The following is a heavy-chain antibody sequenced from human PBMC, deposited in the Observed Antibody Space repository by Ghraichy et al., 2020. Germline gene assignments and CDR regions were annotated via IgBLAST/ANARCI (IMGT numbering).Heavy chain of an antibody. CDR1: GFTFSSYA. D-gene: IGHD6-19*01. Sequence: GGSLRLSCAASGFTFSSYAMHWVRQAPGKGLEWVAVISYDGSNKYYADSVKGRFTISRDNSKNTLYLQMNSLRAEDTAVYYCASDKSGIAVALGYYYYGMDVWGQGTTVTVSS. J-gene: IGHJ6*02. V-gene: IGHV3-30-3*01. CDR3: ASDKSGIAVALGYYYYGMDV. CDR2: ISYDGSNK.